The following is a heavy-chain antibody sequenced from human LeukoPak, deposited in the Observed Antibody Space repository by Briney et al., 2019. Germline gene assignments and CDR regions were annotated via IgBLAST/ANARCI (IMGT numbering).Heavy chain of an antibody. CDR2: IYYSGST. CDR3: ARRGPGYSYGYFDY. CDR1: GGSISSYY. J-gene: IGHJ4*02. V-gene: IGHV4-59*01. D-gene: IGHD5-18*01. Sequence: SETLSLTCTVSGGSISSYYWSWIRQPPGKGLEWIGYIYYSGSTNYNPSLKSRVTISVDTSKNQFSLKLSSVTAADTAVYYCARRGPGYSYGYFDYWGREPWSPSPQ.